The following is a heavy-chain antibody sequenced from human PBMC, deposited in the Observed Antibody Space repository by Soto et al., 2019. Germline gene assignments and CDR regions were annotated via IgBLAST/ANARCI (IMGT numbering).Heavy chain of an antibody. Sequence: PGGSLRLSCAASGFTFSSYGMHWVRQAPGKGLEWVAVISYDGTEKYHADSVKGRFTISRDNSKNTLYLQVNSLRAEDTAVYYCARKPETETTVPFDYGGQGTLVTVSS. D-gene: IGHD1-1*01. V-gene: IGHV3-30*03. J-gene: IGHJ4*02. CDR2: ISYDGTEK. CDR3: ARKPETETTVPFDY. CDR1: GFTFSSYG.